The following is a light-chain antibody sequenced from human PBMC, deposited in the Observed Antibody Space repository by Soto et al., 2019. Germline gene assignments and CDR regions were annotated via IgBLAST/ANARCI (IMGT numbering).Light chain of an antibody. V-gene: IGLV2-14*03. Sequence: QSVLTQPPSVSGSPGQSITISCTGTSSDVGGYDYVSWYQHHPGKAPKLIIYDVSKRPSGVSNRFSGSKSGNTASLTISGLQDDDEADYYCSSYTSSSTRVFGGGTKLTVL. CDR2: DVS. CDR3: SSYTSSSTRV. J-gene: IGLJ2*01. CDR1: SSDVGGYDY.